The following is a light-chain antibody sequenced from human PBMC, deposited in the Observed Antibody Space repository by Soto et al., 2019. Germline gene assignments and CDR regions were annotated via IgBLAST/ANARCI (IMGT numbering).Light chain of an antibody. Sequence: DIQMTQSPSTLSASVGDTVTITCRASQSISSWLAWYQQKPGKAPKLLIYDASSLESGVPSRFSGSGSGTEFTLTISSLQPDDFATYYCQQYNSYWATLGQGTKVDIK. V-gene: IGKV1-5*01. CDR1: QSISSW. CDR3: QQYNSYWAT. J-gene: IGKJ1*01. CDR2: DAS.